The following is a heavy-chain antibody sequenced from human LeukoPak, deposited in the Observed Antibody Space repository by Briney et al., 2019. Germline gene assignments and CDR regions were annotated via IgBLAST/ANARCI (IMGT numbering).Heavy chain of an antibody. CDR1: GFTFSSYG. V-gene: IGHV3-33*01. J-gene: IGHJ4*02. CDR2: IWYDGSNK. CDR3: ARGSAIREFDY. Sequence: PGRSLRLSCAASGFTFSSYGMHWVRQAPGKGLEWVAVIWYDGSNKYYADSVKGRFTISRDNSKNTLYLQMNSLRAEDTAVYYCARGSAIREFDYWGQGTLVTVSS. D-gene: IGHD1-26*01.